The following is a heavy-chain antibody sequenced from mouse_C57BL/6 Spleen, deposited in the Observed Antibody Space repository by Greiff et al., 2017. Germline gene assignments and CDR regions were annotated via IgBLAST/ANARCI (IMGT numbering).Heavy chain of an antibody. CDR3: ASEGSFDY. CDR1: GYAFSSYW. V-gene: IGHV1-80*01. J-gene: IGHJ2*01. Sequence: QVQLQQPGAELVKPGASVKLSCKASGYAFSSYWMNWVKQRPGKGLEWIGQIYPGGGDTKYNGKFKGQATLNADKSSSPAYMQLSSLTSEDSSVYFCASEGSFDYWVQGTTLTVSS. CDR2: IYPGGGDT.